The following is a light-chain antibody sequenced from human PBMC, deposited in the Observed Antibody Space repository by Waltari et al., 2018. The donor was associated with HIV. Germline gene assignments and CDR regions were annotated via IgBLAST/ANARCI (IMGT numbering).Light chain of an antibody. V-gene: IGKV3-20*01. CDR1: QTISSTY. CDR2: GAS. CDR3: QQYIGSPRT. J-gene: IGKJ1*01. Sequence: EIALTQSPGTLSLSPGERATLSCRASQTISSTYLAWYQQKPGQAPRLLIYGASSRATGIPDRFSGSGSVTDFTLTISSLVPEDCGVYYCQQYIGSPRTFGQGTKVELK.